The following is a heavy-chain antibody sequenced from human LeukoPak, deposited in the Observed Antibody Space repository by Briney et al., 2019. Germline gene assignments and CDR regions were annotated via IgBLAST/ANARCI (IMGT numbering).Heavy chain of an antibody. CDR1: GGSFSGYY. CDR2: INHSGST. D-gene: IGHD3-3*01. CDR3: ARGEYYDFWSGSLPDY. J-gene: IGHJ4*02. V-gene: IGHV4-34*01. Sequence: SETLSLTCAVYGGSFSGYYWSWIRQPPGKGLEWIGEINHSGSTNYNPSLKSRVTISVDTSKNQFSLKLSSVTAADTAVHYCARGEYYDFWSGSLPDYWGQGTLVTVSS.